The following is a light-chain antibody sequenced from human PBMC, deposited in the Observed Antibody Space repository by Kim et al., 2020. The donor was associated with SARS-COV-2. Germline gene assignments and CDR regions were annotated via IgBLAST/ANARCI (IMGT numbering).Light chain of an antibody. J-gene: IGKJ4*01. Sequence: SPGETAPLSCMAIQSINNKLALYQQQQVQAPRLLIYDASTRATGISARFSGSWSGTEFTLTISSLQSEDFAVYQCQQYNTWTSLSFGGGTKVDIK. V-gene: IGKV3-15*01. CDR2: DAS. CDR3: QQYNTWTSLS. CDR1: QSINNK.